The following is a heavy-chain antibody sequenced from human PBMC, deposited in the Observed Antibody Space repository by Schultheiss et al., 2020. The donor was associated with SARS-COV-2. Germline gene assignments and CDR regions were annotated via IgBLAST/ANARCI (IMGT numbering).Heavy chain of an antibody. CDR2: ISHSGGT. J-gene: IGHJ5*02. D-gene: IGHD2-15*01. Sequence: SETLSLTCAVSGYSISSDYYWGWIRQPPGKGLEWIGTISHSGGTYYNPSLKSRVTISVDTSKNQFSLKLSSVTAADTAVYYCARKSCSGGSCYWRAVGWFDPWGQGTLVTVSS. V-gene: IGHV4-38-2*01. CDR3: ARKSCSGGSCYWRAVGWFDP. CDR1: GYSISSDYY.